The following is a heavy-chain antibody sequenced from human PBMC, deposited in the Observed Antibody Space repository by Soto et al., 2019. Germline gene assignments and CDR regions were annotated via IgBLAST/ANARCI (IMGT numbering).Heavy chain of an antibody. Sequence: GGSLRLSCAASGFTFSSYAMHWVRQAPGKGLEWVAVISYDGSNKYYADSVKGRFTISRDNSKNTLYLQMNSLRAEDTAVYYCATVGDSTVTHFDYWGQGTLVTVSS. CDR1: GFTFSSYA. J-gene: IGHJ4*02. CDR3: ATVGDSTVTHFDY. CDR2: ISYDGSNK. V-gene: IGHV3-30-3*01. D-gene: IGHD4-17*01.